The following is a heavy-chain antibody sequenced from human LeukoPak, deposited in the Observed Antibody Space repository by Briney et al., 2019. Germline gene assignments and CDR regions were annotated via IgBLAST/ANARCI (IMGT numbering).Heavy chain of an antibody. Sequence: SETLSLTCTVSGGSISSYYWSWIRQPAGRGLEWIGRIYTSGSTNYNPSLKSRVTISVDKSKNQFSLKLSSVTAADTAVYYCARGTRCSSTSCYPYYFDYWGHGTLVTVSS. CDR3: ARGTRCSSTSCYPYYFDY. CDR1: GGSISSYY. J-gene: IGHJ4*01. CDR2: IYTSGST. V-gene: IGHV4-4*07. D-gene: IGHD2-2*01.